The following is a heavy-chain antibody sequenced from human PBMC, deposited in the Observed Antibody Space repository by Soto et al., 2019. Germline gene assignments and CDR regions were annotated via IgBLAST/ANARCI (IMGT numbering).Heavy chain of an antibody. J-gene: IGHJ3*02. V-gene: IGHV1-69*02. CDR1: GGTFSSYT. CDR2: IIPILGIA. CDR3: ARTYXYDSSGYDDAFDI. D-gene: IGHD3-22*01. Sequence: QVQLVQSGAEVKKPGSSVKVSCKASGGTFSSYTISWVRQAPGQGLEWMGRIIPILGIANYAQKFQGRVTITADKSTXTXXXXLSXXXXXXXXVXXXARTYXYDSSGYDDAFDIWGQGTMVTVSS.